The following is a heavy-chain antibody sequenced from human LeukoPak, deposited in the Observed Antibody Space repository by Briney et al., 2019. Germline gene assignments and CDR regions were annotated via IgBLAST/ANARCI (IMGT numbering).Heavy chain of an antibody. CDR1: GFTCSSYE. D-gene: IGHD3-10*01. CDR3: AGSHYYGSGSYYPPPTLY. J-gene: IGHJ4*02. Sequence: GGSLRLSCAASGFTCSSYEMNWVRQAPGKGLEWVSYVSSSGSTIYYADSVKGRFTISRDNAKNSLYLQMNSLRAEDTAVYYCAGSHYYGSGSYYPPPTLYWGQGTLVTVSS. CDR2: VSSSGSTI. V-gene: IGHV3-48*03.